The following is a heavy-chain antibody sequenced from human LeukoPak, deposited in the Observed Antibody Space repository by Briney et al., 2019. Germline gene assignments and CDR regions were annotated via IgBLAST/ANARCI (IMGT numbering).Heavy chain of an antibody. J-gene: IGHJ4*02. D-gene: IGHD5-24*01. CDR1: GYSISSGYY. CDR3: AGGATIEDFDY. V-gene: IGHV4-38-2*01. Sequence: SETLSLTCAVSGYSISSGYYWGWIRQPPGKGLEWIGSIYHSGSTYYNPSLKSRVTISVDTSKNQFSLKLSSVTAADTAVYYCAGGATIEDFDYWGQGTLVTVSS. CDR2: IYHSGST.